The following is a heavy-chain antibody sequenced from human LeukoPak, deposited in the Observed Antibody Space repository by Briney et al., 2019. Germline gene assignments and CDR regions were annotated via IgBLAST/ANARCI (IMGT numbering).Heavy chain of an antibody. CDR1: GGSISGYY. J-gene: IGHJ4*02. V-gene: IGHV4-59*01. Sequence: PSETLSLTCTVSGGSISGYYWSWLRQPPGKGLEWIGYIYYSGSTNYNPSLKSRVTISVDTSKNQFSLKLSSVTAADTAVYYCARGGSSWIRYFDWFPDYWGQGTLVTVSS. CDR2: IYYSGST. D-gene: IGHD3-9*01. CDR3: ARGGSSWIRYFDWFPDY.